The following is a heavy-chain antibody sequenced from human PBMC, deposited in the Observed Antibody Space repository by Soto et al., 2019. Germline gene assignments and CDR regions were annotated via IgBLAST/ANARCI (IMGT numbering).Heavy chain of an antibody. D-gene: IGHD5-18*01. CDR2: IHGDGGKI. J-gene: IGHJ4*02. CDR1: GFMFSAYW. CDR3: ARDFYGGSTYGPGDY. V-gene: IGHV3-7*01. Sequence: EVHLVESGGGLVQPGGSLRLSCAASGFMFSAYWMSWVRQAPGKGLEWVANIHGDGGKIYYVDSVKGRFTISRDNAKRSLYLQMNSLRAEDTAVYYCARDFYGGSTYGPGDYWGQGALVAVSS.